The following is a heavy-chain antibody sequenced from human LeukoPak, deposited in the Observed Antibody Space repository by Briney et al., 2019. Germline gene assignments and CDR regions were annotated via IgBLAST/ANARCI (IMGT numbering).Heavy chain of an antibody. CDR1: GFTFSSYV. CDR3: AKDSGWYCFDY. CDR2: ISSDVTSK. Sequence: GGSLRLSCAASGFTFSSYVMHWVRQAPGKGLEWVALISSDVTSKYYVDSVKGRFTISRDTSKNTLYLQMNSLSAEDTAVYYCAKDSGWYCFDYWGQGTLVTVSS. D-gene: IGHD6-19*01. J-gene: IGHJ4*02. V-gene: IGHV3-30*18.